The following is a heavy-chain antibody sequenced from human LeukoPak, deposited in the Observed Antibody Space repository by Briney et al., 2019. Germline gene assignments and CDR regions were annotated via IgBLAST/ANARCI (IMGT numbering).Heavy chain of an antibody. CDR1: GFTFSSYA. D-gene: IGHD6-6*01. CDR2: ISGTGGST. V-gene: IGHV3-23*01. Sequence: GGSLRLSCAASGFTFSSYAMSWVRQAPGKGLEWVSAISGTGGSTYYADSVKGRFTTSRDNSKNTLYLQMNSLRADDTAVYYCAKQKTYSSPYYFDCWGQGTLVTVSS. CDR3: AKQKTYSSPYYFDC. J-gene: IGHJ4*02.